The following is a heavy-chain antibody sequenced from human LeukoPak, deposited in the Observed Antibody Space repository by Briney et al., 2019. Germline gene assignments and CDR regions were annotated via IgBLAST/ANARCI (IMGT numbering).Heavy chain of an antibody. CDR2: ISGSGGST. Sequence: GGSLRLSCAASGFTFSSYAMSWVRQAPGKGLEWVSAISGSGGSTYHADSVKGRFTISRDNSKNTLYLQMNSLRAEDTAVYYCAKSVMITFGGVIGAFDIWGQGTMVTVSS. J-gene: IGHJ3*02. V-gene: IGHV3-23*01. D-gene: IGHD3-16*02. CDR1: GFTFSSYA. CDR3: AKSVMITFGGVIGAFDI.